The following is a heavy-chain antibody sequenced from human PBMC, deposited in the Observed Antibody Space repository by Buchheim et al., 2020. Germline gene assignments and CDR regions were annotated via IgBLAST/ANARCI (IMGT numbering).Heavy chain of an antibody. J-gene: IGHJ4*02. CDR1: GFTFSSYG. CDR3: AKDRDSTGWLDFAFDY. Sequence: QVQLVESGGGVVQPGRSLRLSCVASGFTFSSYGMHWVRQAPGKGLEWVAVISFDGSSDDYADSVQGRFTISRDNSKNMVYLQMNSLSTEDTAVYYCAKDRDSTGWLDFAFDYWGQGT. D-gene: IGHD3-22*01. CDR2: ISFDGSSD. V-gene: IGHV3-30*18.